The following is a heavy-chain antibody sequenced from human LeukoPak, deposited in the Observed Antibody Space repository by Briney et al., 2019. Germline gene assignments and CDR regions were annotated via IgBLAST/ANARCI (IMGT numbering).Heavy chain of an antibody. CDR1: GYRFTSYY. CDR3: ARDLIAAAGTTWFDP. CDR2: INASGGST. V-gene: IGHV1-46*01. Sequence: VASVKVSCKASGYRFTSYYMHWVRQAPGQGLEWMGIINASGGSTTYAQKFQGRVTMTRDTPTSTVYMELSSLRSEDTAVYYCARDLIAAAGTTWFDPWGQGTLVTVSS. J-gene: IGHJ5*02. D-gene: IGHD6-13*01.